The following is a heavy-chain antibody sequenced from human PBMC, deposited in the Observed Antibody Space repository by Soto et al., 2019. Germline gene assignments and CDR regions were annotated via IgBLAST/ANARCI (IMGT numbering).Heavy chain of an antibody. CDR1: CYTFTVYV. CDR3: ARDRCSSTSCYDYYYYGMDV. D-gene: IGHD2-2*01. CDR2: ISSYNGNT. V-gene: IGHV1-18*01. Sequence: SLNVSCRSSCYTFTVYVISWVRQAPGQGLELMGWISSYNGNTNYAQKLQGRVTMTTDTSTSTAYMELRSLRSDDTAVYYCARDRCSSTSCYDYYYYGMDVWGQGTTVTVSS. J-gene: IGHJ6*02.